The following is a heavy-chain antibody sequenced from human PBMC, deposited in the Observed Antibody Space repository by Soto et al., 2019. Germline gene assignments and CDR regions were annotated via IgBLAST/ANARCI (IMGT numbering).Heavy chain of an antibody. Sequence: QVTLKESGPVLVKPTETLTLTCTVSGFSLSNARMGVSWIRQPPGKALEWLAHIFSNDEKSYSTSLKSRLTISNDTSQSQVVLTTTNMYPVDTATYYCARLEMATQRGLYDAFDIWGQGTMVTVSS. J-gene: IGHJ3*02. D-gene: IGHD5-12*01. CDR1: GFSLSNARMG. CDR2: IFSNDEK. V-gene: IGHV2-26*01. CDR3: ARLEMATQRGLYDAFDI.